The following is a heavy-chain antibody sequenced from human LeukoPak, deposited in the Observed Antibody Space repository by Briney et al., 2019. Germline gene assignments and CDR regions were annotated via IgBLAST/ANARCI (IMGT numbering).Heavy chain of an antibody. CDR1: GGSFSRYY. D-gene: IGHD5-24*01. J-gene: IGHJ4*03. CDR2: IDHRGDI. V-gene: IGHV4-34*01. CDR3: ARGATISETGYCEF. Sequence: PSETLSLTCAVYGGSFSRYYWSWIRQSPGKGLEWIAEIDHRGDINYNPSVKSRVTISVDTSKNQFSLKVRSLSAADTAVYYCARGATISETGYCEFWGQGTLVTVSS.